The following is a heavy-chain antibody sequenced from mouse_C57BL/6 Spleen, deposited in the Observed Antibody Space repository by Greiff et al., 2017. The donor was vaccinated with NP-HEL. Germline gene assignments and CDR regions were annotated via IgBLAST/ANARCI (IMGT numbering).Heavy chain of an antibody. D-gene: IGHD2-4*01. CDR2: INTNNGGT. J-gene: IGHJ2*01. V-gene: IGHV1-18*01. Sequence: EVQLQQSGPELVKPGASVKIPCKASGYTFTDYNMDWVKQSHGKSLEWIGDINTNNGGTIYKQKFKGKATLTVNKSSSTAYMELRILKSEDTAGYHCARSAYDYDEGYYLDYWGQGTTLTVSS. CDR1: GYTFTDYN. CDR3: ARSAYDYDEGYYLDY.